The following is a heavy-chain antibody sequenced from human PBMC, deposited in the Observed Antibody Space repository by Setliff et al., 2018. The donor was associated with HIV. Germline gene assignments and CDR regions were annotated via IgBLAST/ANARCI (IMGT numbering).Heavy chain of an antibody. CDR1: GGSFSGFY. D-gene: IGHD3-3*01. CDR3: ARGFTIFGVGFSADPTGNWFDP. J-gene: IGHJ5*02. Sequence: PSETLSLTCAVYGGSFSGFYWSWIRQAPGKGLEWTGEINHSGKTNYNPSLKSRITLSVDTSENQFALKLASVTAADTAVYYCARGFTIFGVGFSADPTGNWFDPWGQGTLVTVSS. CDR2: INHSGKT. V-gene: IGHV4-34*01.